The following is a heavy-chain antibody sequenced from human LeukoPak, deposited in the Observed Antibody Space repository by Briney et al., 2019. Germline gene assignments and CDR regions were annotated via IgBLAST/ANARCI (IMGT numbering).Heavy chain of an antibody. V-gene: IGHV3-48*03. J-gene: IGHJ6*03. CDR2: ISSSGSTI. CDR1: GFTFSSYE. CDR3: ARDPGYCSGGSCQYYYYYYIDV. Sequence: GGSLRLSCAASGFTFSSYEMNWVRQAPGKGLEWVSYISSSGSTIYYADSVKGRFTISRDNAKNSLYLQMNSLRAEDTAVYYCARDPGYCSGGSCQYYYYYYIDVWGKGTTVTVSS. D-gene: IGHD2-15*01.